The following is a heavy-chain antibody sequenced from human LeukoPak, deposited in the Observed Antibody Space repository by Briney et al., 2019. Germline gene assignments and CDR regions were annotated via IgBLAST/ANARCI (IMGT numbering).Heavy chain of an antibody. J-gene: IGHJ4*02. Sequence: GGSLRLSCAASGFTFSSYDVNWIRQAPGKGLESVSHISRSGTKYYADSVKGRFTISRDNVKNSLYLQMNSLRAEDTAVYFCARQTTTVTQFDYWGQGTLVTVSS. D-gene: IGHD4-17*01. V-gene: IGHV3-48*03. CDR2: ISRSGTK. CDR1: GFTFSSYD. CDR3: ARQTTTVTQFDY.